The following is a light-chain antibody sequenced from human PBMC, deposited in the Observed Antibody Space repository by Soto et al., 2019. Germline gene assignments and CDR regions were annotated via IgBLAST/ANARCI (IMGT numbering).Light chain of an antibody. V-gene: IGKV3-11*01. CDR2: DAS. J-gene: IGKJ4*01. Sequence: EIVLTQSPATLSLSPGERATLSCRASQSVSSYLAWYQQKPGQAPRLLIYDASNRATGIPARFSGSGSGTDITLTISSLDPEDFAVYNCQQRSNWPPLTFGGGTKVEIK. CDR1: QSVSSY. CDR3: QQRSNWPPLT.